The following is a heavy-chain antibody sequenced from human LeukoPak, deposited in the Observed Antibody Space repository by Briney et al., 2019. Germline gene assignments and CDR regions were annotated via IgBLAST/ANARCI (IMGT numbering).Heavy chain of an antibody. J-gene: IGHJ6*03. D-gene: IGHD6-19*01. V-gene: IGHV5-51*01. CDR1: GYSFTSYW. CDR2: IYPGDSDT. CDR3: ARQGRRKAVAGSFPYYYYYMDV. Sequence: GESLKISCKGSGYSFTSYWIGWVRQMPGKGLEWMGIIYPGDSDTRYSPSFQGQVTISADKSISTAYLQWSSLKASDTAMYYCARQGRRKAVAGSFPYYYYYMDVWGKGTTVTASS.